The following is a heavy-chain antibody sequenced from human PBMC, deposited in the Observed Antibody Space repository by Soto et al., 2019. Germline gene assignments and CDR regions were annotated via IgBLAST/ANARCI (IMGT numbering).Heavy chain of an antibody. V-gene: IGHV1-69*01. Sequence: QVQLVQSGAEVKKPGSSVKVSCQASGGTFSRYAISWVRQAPGQGLEWMGGIIPIFGTANYAQKVQGRVTITADESTSTVYMALSSLGFEDTAVYYCARAIVGPTTTGWLDPWGQGTLVTVSS. CDR2: IIPIFGTA. J-gene: IGHJ5*02. CDR1: GGTFSRYA. D-gene: IGHD1-26*01. CDR3: ARAIVGPTTTGWLDP.